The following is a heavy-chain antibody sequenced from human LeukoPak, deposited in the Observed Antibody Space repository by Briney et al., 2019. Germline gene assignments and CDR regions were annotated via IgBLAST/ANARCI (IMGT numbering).Heavy chain of an antibody. J-gene: IGHJ6*03. V-gene: IGHV3-74*01. CDR3: AKDGVWIGEKKANMDI. Sequence: GGSLRLSCAASGFTFSSYWMHWVRQAPGKGLVWVSRIDSDGRSTSYADSVKGRFTISRDNSKNTLYLQMNSLGAEDTAVYYCAKDGVWIGEKKANMDIWGKGTTV. D-gene: IGHD3-10*01. CDR1: GFTFSSYW. CDR2: IDSDGRST.